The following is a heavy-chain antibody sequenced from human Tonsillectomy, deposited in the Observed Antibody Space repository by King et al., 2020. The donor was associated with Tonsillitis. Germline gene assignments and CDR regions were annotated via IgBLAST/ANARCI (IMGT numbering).Heavy chain of an antibody. Sequence: VQLVESGGGLVKPGGSLRLSCVTSGFPFMNAWMSWVRQAPGKGLEWVGRIKSRVDVETTDCAAPVKGRFAISRDDSRNTLYLQMNSLRTEDTAVYYCTTAPLIWSGSQVPYYFDFWGQGALVTVSS. CDR1: GFPFMNAW. D-gene: IGHD3-3*01. CDR2: IKSRVDVETT. V-gene: IGHV3-15*01. CDR3: TTAPLIWSGSQVPYYFDF. J-gene: IGHJ4*02.